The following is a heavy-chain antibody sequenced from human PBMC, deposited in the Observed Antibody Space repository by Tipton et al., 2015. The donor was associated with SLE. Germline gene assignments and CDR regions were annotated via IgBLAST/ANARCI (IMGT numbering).Heavy chain of an antibody. J-gene: IGHJ6*03. CDR1: GGSISRSGYS. V-gene: IGHV4-30-2*01. CDR3: ARVLWGMDV. CDR2: TYPSGST. D-gene: IGHD3-10*01. Sequence: TLSLTCAVSGGSISRSGYSWGWIRQPPGQGLEWIGYTYPSGSTYYNPSLKSRVTISVDRSKNQFSLKLSSVTAADTAVYYCARVLWGMDVCGKGTTVTVS.